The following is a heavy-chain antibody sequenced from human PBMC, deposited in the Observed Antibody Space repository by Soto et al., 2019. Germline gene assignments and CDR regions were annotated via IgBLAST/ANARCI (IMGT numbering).Heavy chain of an antibody. CDR2: FDPEDGET. Sequence: ASVKVSCKVSGYTLTELSMHWVRQAPGKGLEWMGGFDPEDGETIYAQKFQGRVTMTEETSTDTAYMELSSLRSEDTAVYYCATEAQPGGERSVCFWGRGTLFTVSS. J-gene: IGHJ4*02. D-gene: IGHD1-1*01. CDR3: ATEAQPGGERSVCF. CDR1: GYTLTELS. V-gene: IGHV1-24*01.